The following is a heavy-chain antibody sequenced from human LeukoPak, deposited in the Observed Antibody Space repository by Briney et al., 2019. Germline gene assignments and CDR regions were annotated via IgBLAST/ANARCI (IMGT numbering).Heavy chain of an antibody. J-gene: IGHJ3*02. V-gene: IGHV3-30*02. CDR3: AAFSARLQGSAFDI. CDR2: IRYDGCNK. CDR1: GFTFSSYG. Sequence: GGSLRLSCAASGFTFSSYGMHWVRQAPGKGLEWVAFIRYDGCNKYYADSVKGRFTISRDNSKNTLYLQMNSLRAEDTAVYYCAAFSARLQGSAFDIWGQGTMVTVSS. D-gene: IGHD4-11*01.